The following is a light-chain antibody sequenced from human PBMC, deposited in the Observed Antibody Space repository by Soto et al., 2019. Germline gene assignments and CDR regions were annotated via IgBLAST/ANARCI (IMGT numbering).Light chain of an antibody. Sequence: QSALTQPASVSGSPGQSITISCTGTSSDVGSYNLVSWYQHHPGKAPKLMIYVVGKRPSGVSSRFSGSKSGNTASLTISGLQAEDEADDYCCSYAGSGTPYVFGTGTKLTVL. J-gene: IGLJ1*01. V-gene: IGLV2-23*02. CDR1: SSDVGSYNL. CDR3: CSYAGSGTPYV. CDR2: VVG.